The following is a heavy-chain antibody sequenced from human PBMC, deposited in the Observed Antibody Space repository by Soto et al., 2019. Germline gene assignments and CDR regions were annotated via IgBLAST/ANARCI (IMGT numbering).Heavy chain of an antibody. CDR3: VRTLRGGD. V-gene: IGHV4-59*11. CDR2: IHYTGST. CDR1: GGSINSHY. Sequence: QVHLQESGPGLVKPSETLSLTCVVSGGSINSHYWSWIRQPPGKGLEWIGYIHYTGSTKYNPSLFIRDNKSLDTSRTLFSLRLSSVTPADTAVYDCVRTLRGGDWGQGTLVTISS. D-gene: IGHD3-16*01. J-gene: IGHJ4*02.